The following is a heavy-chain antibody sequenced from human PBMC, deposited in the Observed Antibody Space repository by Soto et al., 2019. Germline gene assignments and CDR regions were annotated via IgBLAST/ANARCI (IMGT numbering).Heavy chain of an antibody. V-gene: IGHV3-30*18. J-gene: IGHJ6*02. CDR1: GFTFSSYG. CDR2: ISYDGSNK. D-gene: IGHD5-12*01. Sequence: PGGSLRLSCAASGFTFSSYGMHWVRQAPGKGLEWVAVISYDGSNKYYADSVKGRFTISRDNSKNTLYLQMNSLRAEDTAVYYCAKAQVATRYYYYYGMDVWGQGTTVTVSS. CDR3: AKAQVATRYYYYYGMDV.